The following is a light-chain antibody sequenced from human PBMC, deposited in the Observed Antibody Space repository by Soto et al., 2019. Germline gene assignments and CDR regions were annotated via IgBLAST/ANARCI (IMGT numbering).Light chain of an antibody. CDR2: GAY. J-gene: IGKJ2*01. CDR3: QQYGRSPRT. V-gene: IGKV3-20*01. CDR1: QSVSSSY. Sequence: EIVLTQSPGTLSLSPGERATLSCRASQSVSSSYLAWYQQKPGQAPRLLLYGAYRRATGIPDRFSGSGSGTDFTLTISRLEPEDFAVYYCQQYGRSPRTFGQGTKLEIK.